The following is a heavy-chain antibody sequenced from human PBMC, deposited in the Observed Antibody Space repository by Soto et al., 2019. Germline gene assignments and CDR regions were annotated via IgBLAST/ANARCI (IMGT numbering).Heavy chain of an antibody. D-gene: IGHD5-18*01. J-gene: IGHJ6*02. V-gene: IGHV1-2*04. CDR2: INPNSGGT. Sequence: GASVKVSCKASGYTFTGYYMHWVRQAPGQGLEWMGWINPNSGGTNYAQKFQGWVTMTRDTSISTAYMELSRLRSDDTAVYYCAGALPDTAMVYYYYYGMDVWGQGTTVTVSS. CDR1: GYTFTGYY. CDR3: AGALPDTAMVYYYYYGMDV.